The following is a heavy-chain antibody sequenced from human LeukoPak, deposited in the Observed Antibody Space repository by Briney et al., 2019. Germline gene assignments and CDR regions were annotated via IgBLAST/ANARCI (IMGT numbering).Heavy chain of an antibody. CDR1: GYSFTSYW. V-gene: IGHV5-51*03. J-gene: IGHJ4*02. CDR2: IYPGDSDT. D-gene: IGHD3-22*01. Sequence: PGESLKISCKGSGYSFTSYWIGWVRQMPGKGLEWKGIIYPGDSDTRYSPSFQGQVTISADKSISTAYLQWSSLKASDTAMYYCARRFFKVDYYDSSGYYSLFDYWGQGTLVTVSS. CDR3: ARRFFKVDYYDSSGYYSLFDY.